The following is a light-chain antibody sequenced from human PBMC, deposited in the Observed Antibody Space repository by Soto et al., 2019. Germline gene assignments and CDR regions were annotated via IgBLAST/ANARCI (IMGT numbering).Light chain of an antibody. J-gene: IGKJ4*01. CDR2: EES. Sequence: DVVMTQSPLSLPITLGQPASISCRSNQSLVHSDGIAYFSWYQQKPGKPPKLLIYEESTLHSGVPSRFSGRKSGTQFTLTIDSLQPEDFATYYCQQVKTYPRTFGGGTKVDIK. CDR3: QQVKTYPRT. V-gene: IGKV2-30*02. CDR1: QSLVHSDGIAY.